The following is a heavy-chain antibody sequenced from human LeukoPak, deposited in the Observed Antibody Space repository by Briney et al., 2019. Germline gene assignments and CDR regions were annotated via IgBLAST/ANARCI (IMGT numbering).Heavy chain of an antibody. CDR2: INPNRGGT. J-gene: IGHJ6*02. CDR3: ARGAGGSDDYYYYYGMAV. CDR1: GYTFIGYY. V-gene: IGHV1-2*02. Sequence: GASVKVSCKASGYTFIGYYMHWVRQAPGQGLEWMGWINPNRGGTNYAQKFQGRVTMTRDTSITIAYMELSRLKSDDTAVYYCARGAGGSDDYYYYYGMAVWGQGTTVIVSS. D-gene: IGHD1-1*01.